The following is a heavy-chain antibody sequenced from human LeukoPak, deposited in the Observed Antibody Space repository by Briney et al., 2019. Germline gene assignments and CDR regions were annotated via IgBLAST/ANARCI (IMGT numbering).Heavy chain of an antibody. Sequence: GGSLRLSCAASGFTFSSYGMHWVRQAPGKGLEWVAVIWYDGSNKYYADSVEGRFTISRDNSKNTLYLQMNSLRAEDTAVYYCAREQQLVLLGYGMDVWGQGTTVTASS. CDR1: GFTFSSYG. V-gene: IGHV3-33*01. CDR3: AREQQLVLLGYGMDV. D-gene: IGHD6-13*01. J-gene: IGHJ6*02. CDR2: IWYDGSNK.